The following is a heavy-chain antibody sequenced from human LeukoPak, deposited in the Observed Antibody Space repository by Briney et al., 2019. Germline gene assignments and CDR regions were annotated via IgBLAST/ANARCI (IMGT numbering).Heavy chain of an antibody. CDR1: GGSISSSSYY. J-gene: IGHJ6*03. V-gene: IGHV4-39*01. D-gene: IGHD3-10*01. CDR2: IYYSGST. CDR3: ARPAVRTYHYYYMDV. Sequence: SETLSLTCTVSGGSISSSSYYWGWIRQPPGKGLERIGSIYYSGSTYYNPSLKSRVTISVDTSKNQFSLKLSSVTAADTAVYYCARPAVRTYHYYYMDVWGKGTTVTVSS.